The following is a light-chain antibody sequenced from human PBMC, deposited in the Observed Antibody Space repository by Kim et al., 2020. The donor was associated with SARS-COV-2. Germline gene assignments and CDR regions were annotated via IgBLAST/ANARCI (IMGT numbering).Light chain of an antibody. V-gene: IGKV3-11*01. CDR1: QSVSNY. Sequence: EIVLTQSPATLSFSPGERATLSCRASQSVSNYLAWYQQKPGQAPRLLIYDASNRSTGIPARFRGSGSGTYFTLTISSLEPEDFAVYYCQQRSNWPTFGQGTRLEIK. J-gene: IGKJ5*01. CDR3: QQRSNWPT. CDR2: DAS.